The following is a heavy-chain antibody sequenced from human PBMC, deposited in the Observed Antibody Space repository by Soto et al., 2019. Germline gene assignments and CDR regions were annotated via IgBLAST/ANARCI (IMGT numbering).Heavy chain of an antibody. J-gene: IGHJ4*02. Sequence: EVQLLESGGDLIQPGGSLRLSCAASGFTFNIYAMTWVRQAPGKGLEWVSAISRYGDFTYYADSVEGRFTISRDNSKNTLYLQMNSLRAEDTAVYYCAKDRYLDHDSRGYLFDKWGQGTRFTGSS. CDR3: AKDRYLDHDSRGYLFDK. CDR1: GFTFNIYA. V-gene: IGHV3-23*01. D-gene: IGHD3-22*01. CDR2: ISRYGDFT.